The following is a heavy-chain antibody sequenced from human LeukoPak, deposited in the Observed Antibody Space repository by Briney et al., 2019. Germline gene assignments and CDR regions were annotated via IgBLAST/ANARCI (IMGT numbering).Heavy chain of an antibody. CDR1: GASISTKY. CDR2: IYISGSP. V-gene: IGHV4-4*07. D-gene: IGHD6-13*01. Sequence: SETLSLTRTVSGASISTKYWSWIRQSAGKGLEWIGRIYISGSPNNNPSLKSRVTMTVDTSKSQFSRKLRSVTVAATAVYSCARGQSVSSSWFRSALAIWGQGTMVTVSS. CDR3: ARGQSVSSSWFRSALAI. J-gene: IGHJ3*02.